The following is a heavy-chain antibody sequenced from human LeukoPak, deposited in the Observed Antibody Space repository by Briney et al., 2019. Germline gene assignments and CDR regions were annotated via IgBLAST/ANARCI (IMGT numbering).Heavy chain of an antibody. Sequence: ASVKVSCKASGYTFTSYAMHWVRQAPGQRLEWMGWINAGNGNTKYSQKFQGRVTITRDTSANTAYMELGSLKSEDTAVYYCASDREPATSYYFDYWGQGTLVTVSS. CDR3: ASDREPATSYYFDY. J-gene: IGHJ4*02. V-gene: IGHV1-3*01. D-gene: IGHD6-25*01. CDR2: INAGNGNT. CDR1: GYTFTSYA.